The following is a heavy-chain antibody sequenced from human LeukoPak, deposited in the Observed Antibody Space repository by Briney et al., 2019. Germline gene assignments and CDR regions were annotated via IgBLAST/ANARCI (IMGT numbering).Heavy chain of an antibody. CDR1: GGTFSSYA. D-gene: IGHD3-10*01. CDR3: AREEGVRGVPSPMDV. J-gene: IGHJ6*04. Sequence: SVKVSCKASGGTFSSYAISLVRQAPGQGLEWMGRIIPIFGTANYAQKFQGRVTITTDESTSTAYMELSSLRSEDTAVYYCAREEGVRGVPSPMDVWGKGTTVTVSS. V-gene: IGHV1-69*05. CDR2: IIPIFGTA.